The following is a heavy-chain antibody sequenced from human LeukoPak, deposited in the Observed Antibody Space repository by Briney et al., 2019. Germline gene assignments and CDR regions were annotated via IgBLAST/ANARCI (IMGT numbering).Heavy chain of an antibody. V-gene: IGHV4-34*01. D-gene: IGHD3-22*01. Sequence: SETLSLTSAVYGGSFSGYYWRWIRQPPGKGLEWIGEINHSGSTNYNPSLKSRVTISVDTSKNQFSLKLSSVTAADTAVYYCARGGDSSGYYYGEFDYWGQGTLVTVSS. CDR3: ARGGDSSGYYYGEFDY. CDR2: INHSGST. J-gene: IGHJ4*02. CDR1: GGSFSGYY.